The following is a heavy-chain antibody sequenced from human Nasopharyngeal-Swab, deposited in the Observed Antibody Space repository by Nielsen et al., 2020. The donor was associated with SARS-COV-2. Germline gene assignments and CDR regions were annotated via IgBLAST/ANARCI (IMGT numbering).Heavy chain of an antibody. D-gene: IGHD6-13*01. V-gene: IGHV6-1*01. J-gene: IGHJ4*02. CDR3: AREPGGAAAGPVFDY. Sequence: WISQSPSRGLEWLGRTYYSSKWYYDYAVSGKSRITINPDTSKYQFSLQLNSVTPEDAAVYYCAREPGGAAAGPVFDYWGQGTLVTVSS. CDR2: TYYSSKWYY.